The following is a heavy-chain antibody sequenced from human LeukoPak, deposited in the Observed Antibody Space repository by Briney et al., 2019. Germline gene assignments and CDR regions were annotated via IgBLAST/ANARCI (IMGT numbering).Heavy chain of an antibody. Sequence: SETLSLTCAVSGGSVSSGSYYWNWIRQPPGKGLEWIGYIYYSGSTNYNPSLKSRVTISVDTSKNQFSLKLSSVTAADTAVYYCARDRVGGGIGHWFDPWGQGTLVTVSS. D-gene: IGHD3-16*01. J-gene: IGHJ5*02. CDR2: IYYSGST. CDR3: ARDRVGGGIGHWFDP. CDR1: GGSVSSGSYY. V-gene: IGHV4-61*01.